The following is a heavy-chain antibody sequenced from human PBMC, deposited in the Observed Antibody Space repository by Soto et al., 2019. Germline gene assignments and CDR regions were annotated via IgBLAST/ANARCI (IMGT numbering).Heavy chain of an antibody. CDR3: ARDVSPGSGPYYLDAFDT. J-gene: IGHJ3*02. CDR1: GFTFSDYW. CDR2: IKKDESKK. Sequence: EVQLVESGGGLVQPGASLRLPCAASGFTFSDYWMTWVRQAPGKGLEWVANIKKDESKKSYLDSVRGRFTISRDNARNSLYLQMDSLRAEDTALYYCARDVSPGSGPYYLDAFDTWGQGTMVTVSS. V-gene: IGHV3-7*05. D-gene: IGHD3-22*01.